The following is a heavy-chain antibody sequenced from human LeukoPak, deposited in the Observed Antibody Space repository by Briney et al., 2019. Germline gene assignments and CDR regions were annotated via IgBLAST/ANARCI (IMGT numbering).Heavy chain of an antibody. V-gene: IGHV4-61*08. Sequence: SETLSLTCTVSGGSISSGGYYWSWIRQPPGKGLEWIGYIYYSGSTNYNPSLKSRVTISEDTSKNQFSLKLSSVTAADTAVYYCARGYEPGAFDIWGQGTMVTVSS. CDR1: GGSISSGGYY. D-gene: IGHD1-1*01. J-gene: IGHJ3*02. CDR3: ARGYEPGAFDI. CDR2: IYYSGST.